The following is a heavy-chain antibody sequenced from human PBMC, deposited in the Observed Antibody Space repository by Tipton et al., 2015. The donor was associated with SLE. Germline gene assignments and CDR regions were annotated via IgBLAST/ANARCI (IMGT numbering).Heavy chain of an antibody. CDR3: AREEADSGSYYF. D-gene: IGHD1-26*01. V-gene: IGHV4-39*07. CDR1: DGSIRSTNYY. J-gene: IGHJ4*02. Sequence: LRLSCTVSDGSIRSTNYYWGWIRQPPGKGLEWIGSIFYTGSTYYNPSLKSRVSFSIDTSKHQFSLKLNSVTAADTAVYYCAREEADSGSYYFGGQGTVVTVSS. CDR2: IFYTGST.